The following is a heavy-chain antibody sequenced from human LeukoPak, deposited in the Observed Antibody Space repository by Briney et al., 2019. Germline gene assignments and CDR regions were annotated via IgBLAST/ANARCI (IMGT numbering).Heavy chain of an antibody. CDR1: GYTFTGYY. J-gene: IGHJ1*01. D-gene: IGHD6-13*01. CDR2: INPNSGGT. Sequence: GASVKVSCKASGYTFTGYYMHWVRQAPGQGLEWMGWINPNSGGTNYAQKFQGRVTITRDTSISTAYMELSSLRPEDTAVYYCARGVYSSWSGDEYFHHWGQGTLVTVSS. V-gene: IGHV1-2*02. CDR3: ARGVYSSWSGDEYFHH.